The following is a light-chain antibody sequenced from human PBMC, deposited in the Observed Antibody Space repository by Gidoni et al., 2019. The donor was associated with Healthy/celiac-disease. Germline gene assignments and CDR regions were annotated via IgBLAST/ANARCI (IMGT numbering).Light chain of an antibody. J-gene: IGLJ2*01. V-gene: IGLV2-14*01. CDR3: SSYTSSSTYVV. CDR2: EVS. CDR1: SSDVGGYNY. Sequence: QSALTHPASVSASPGQSITISCTGTSSDVGGYNYVSCYQQHPGKAPKLMIYEVSNRPSGVSNRCSGYKSGNTASLTISGLQAEDEADYYCSSYTSSSTYVVFGGGTKLTVL.